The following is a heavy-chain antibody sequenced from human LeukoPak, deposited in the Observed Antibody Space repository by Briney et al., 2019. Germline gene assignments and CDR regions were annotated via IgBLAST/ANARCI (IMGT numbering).Heavy chain of an antibody. V-gene: IGHV3-64*02. Sequence: GGSLRLSRAASGFTFSTYSMHWVRPSPGKGLEYVSAISGNGGSTFYADSVKGRFTISRDNSMNTLYLQMGSLRAEDMAVYYCAREVPQSRELLFDPWGRGTLVTVSS. CDR2: ISGNGGST. CDR3: AREVPQSRELLFDP. J-gene: IGHJ5*02. CDR1: GFTFSTYS. D-gene: IGHD1-26*01.